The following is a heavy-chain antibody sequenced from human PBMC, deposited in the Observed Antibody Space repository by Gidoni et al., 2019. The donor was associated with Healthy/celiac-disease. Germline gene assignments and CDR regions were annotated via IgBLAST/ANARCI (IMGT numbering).Heavy chain of an antibody. J-gene: IGHJ4*02. V-gene: IGHV4-61*02. D-gene: IGHD2-21*02. CDR1: GGSISSGSYY. Sequence: CTVSGGSISSGSYYWSWIRQPAGKGLEWIGRIYTSGSTNYNPSLKSRVTISVDTSKNQFSLKLSSVTAADTAVYYCARDGNPLAYCGGDCYSNWGQGTLVTVSS. CDR2: IYTSGST. CDR3: ARDGNPLAYCGGDCYSN.